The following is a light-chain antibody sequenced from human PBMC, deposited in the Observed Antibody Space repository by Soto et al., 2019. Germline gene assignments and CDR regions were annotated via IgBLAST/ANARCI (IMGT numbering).Light chain of an antibody. J-gene: IGLJ1*01. CDR3: CSYTGNKVFV. V-gene: IGLV2-11*01. CDR2: DVS. Sequence: SALTQPRSLSGSPGQSVTISCTGPTIGAHSFVSWYQDRPDKVPKLLIYDVSQRPSGIPDRFSGFRSANTASLTISGLQADDAAAYYCCSYTGNKVFVFGTGTKVTVL. CDR1: TIGAHSF.